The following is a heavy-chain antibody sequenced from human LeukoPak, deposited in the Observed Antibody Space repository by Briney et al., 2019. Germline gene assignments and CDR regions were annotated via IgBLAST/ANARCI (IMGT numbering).Heavy chain of an antibody. CDR3: ARAPLITTVRGDLPLWYFDL. V-gene: IGHV3-7*01. CDR1: GFTFSSYW. CDR2: IKQDGSEK. J-gene: IGHJ2*01. Sequence: GGSLRLSCAASGFTFSSYWMSWVRQAPGKGLEWVANIKQDGSEKYYVDSVKGRFTISRDNARNSLYLQMNSLRAEDTAVYYCARAPLITTVRGDLPLWYFDLWGRGTPVTVSS. D-gene: IGHD3-10*01.